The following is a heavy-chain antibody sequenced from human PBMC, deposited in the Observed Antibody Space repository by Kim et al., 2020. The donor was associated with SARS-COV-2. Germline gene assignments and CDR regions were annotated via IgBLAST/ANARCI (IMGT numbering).Heavy chain of an antibody. CDR2: IANDGRFR. Sequence: GGSLRLSCAASRFTFSAYTMHWLRQAPGKGLEWVALIANDGRFRYHADSVKGRFTVSRDNSQNTLFLEMNSLSAKDTAAYYCARESDCLYVWGQGTMVIVSS. D-gene: IGHD2-21*01. CDR1: RFTFSAYT. CDR3: ARESDCLYV. J-gene: IGHJ3*01. V-gene: IGHV3-30*04.